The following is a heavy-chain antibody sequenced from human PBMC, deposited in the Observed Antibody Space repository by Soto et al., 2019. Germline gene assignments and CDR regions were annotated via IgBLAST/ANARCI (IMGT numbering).Heavy chain of an antibody. Sequence: EASVKVSCKASGGTFSSYAISWVRQAPGQGLEWMGGIIPIFGTANYAQKFQGRVTITADESTSTAYMELSSLRSEDTAVYYCADKLSYYYGSGSPYGMDVWGQGTTVTVSS. J-gene: IGHJ6*02. CDR3: ADKLSYYYGSGSPYGMDV. V-gene: IGHV1-69*13. CDR1: GGTFSSYA. D-gene: IGHD3-10*01. CDR2: IIPIFGTA.